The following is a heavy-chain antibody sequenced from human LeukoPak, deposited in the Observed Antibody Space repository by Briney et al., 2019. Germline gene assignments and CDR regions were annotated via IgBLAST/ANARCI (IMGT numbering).Heavy chain of an antibody. CDR3: AREGLSITIYYFDY. CDR1: GGSISSSSFY. V-gene: IGHV4-39*07. CDR2: IYYSGST. D-gene: IGHD3-3*01. Sequence: SETLSLTCTVSGGSISSSSFYWGWIRQPPGKGLEWIGSIYYSGSTYYNPSLKSRVTMSVDTSKNQFSLKLSSVTAADTAVYYCAREGLSITIYYFDYWGQGTLVTVSS. J-gene: IGHJ4*02.